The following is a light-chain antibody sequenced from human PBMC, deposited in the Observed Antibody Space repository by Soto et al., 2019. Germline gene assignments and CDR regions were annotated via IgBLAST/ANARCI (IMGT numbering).Light chain of an antibody. CDR3: QQYSKWPPRYT. J-gene: IGKJ2*01. CDR1: QSVDIN. V-gene: IGKV3-15*01. Sequence: EIVMTQSPVTLSASHVERVTLSFRASQSVDINLAWYQQKPGQAPRLLISEASTRASDIPSRFTGSGSGTDFTLTISSLQSEDFAMYFCQQYSKWPPRYTFGQGTKVDIK. CDR2: EAS.